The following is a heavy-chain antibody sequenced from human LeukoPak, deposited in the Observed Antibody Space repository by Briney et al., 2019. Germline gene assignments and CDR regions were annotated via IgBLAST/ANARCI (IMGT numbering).Heavy chain of an antibody. V-gene: IGHV3-48*03. CDR2: INTNGKTI. J-gene: IGHJ4*02. CDR3: ARDYWWLPDY. Sequence: GGSLRLSCAASGFTFSSYEMNWVRQAPGKGLEWISYINTNGKTIHYADSVKGRFSISRDNAKNSLYLQMNSLRAEDTAVYYCARDYWWLPDYWGQGTLVTVSS. CDR1: GFTFSSYE. D-gene: IGHD2-8*02.